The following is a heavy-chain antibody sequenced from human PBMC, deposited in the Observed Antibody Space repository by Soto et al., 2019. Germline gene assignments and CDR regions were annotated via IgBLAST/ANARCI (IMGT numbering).Heavy chain of an antibody. Sequence: PSETLSLTCTVSGGSISSSYWSWIRRPPGKGLEWIGYIYYSGSTNYNPSLKSRVTISVDTSKNQFSLKLSSVTAADTAVYYCAREGDSSSWTNWFDPWGQGTLVTVSS. CDR1: GGSISSSY. V-gene: IGHV4-59*01. CDR3: AREGDSSSWTNWFDP. CDR2: IYYSGST. J-gene: IGHJ5*02. D-gene: IGHD6-13*01.